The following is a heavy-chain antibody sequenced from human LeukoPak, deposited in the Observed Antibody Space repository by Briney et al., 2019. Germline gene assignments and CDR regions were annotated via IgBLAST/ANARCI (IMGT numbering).Heavy chain of an antibody. V-gene: IGHV3-30-3*01. CDR2: ISYDGSNK. J-gene: IGHJ4*02. Sequence: GGSLRLSCAASGFTFSSYAMHWVRQAPGKGLEWVADISYDGSNKYYADSVKGRFTISRDNSKNTLYLQMNSLRAEDTAVYYCARSLRFLEWLWPDYWGQGTLVTVSS. CDR3: ARSLRFLEWLWPDY. CDR1: GFTFSSYA. D-gene: IGHD3-3*01.